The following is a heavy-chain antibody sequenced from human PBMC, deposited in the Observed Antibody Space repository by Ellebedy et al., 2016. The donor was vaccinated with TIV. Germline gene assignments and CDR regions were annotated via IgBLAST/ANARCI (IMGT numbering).Heavy chain of an antibody. CDR3: AKEISTYYYGSGSYEVNYYYGMDV. Sequence: GGSLRLSCAASGFTFSSYSMNWVRQAPGKGLEWVSYITSSGNTIYYADSVKGRSTISRDNAKNSLYLQMNSLRAEDTAVYYCAKEISTYYYGSGSYEVNYYYGMDVWGQGTTVTVSS. D-gene: IGHD3-10*01. CDR1: GFTFSSYS. V-gene: IGHV3-48*04. CDR2: ITSSGNTI. J-gene: IGHJ6*02.